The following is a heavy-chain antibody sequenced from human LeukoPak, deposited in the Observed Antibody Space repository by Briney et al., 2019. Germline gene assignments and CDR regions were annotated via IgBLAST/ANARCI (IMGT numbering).Heavy chain of an antibody. Sequence: PGRSLRLSCAASGFTFTYYAMHWVRQAPGKGLEWVSVVSNDGSNQDYTDSVKGRFTISRDNAKNSLYLQMNSLRAEETAVYYCARGLAAAGKRAFDIWGQGTMVTVSS. CDR1: GFTFTYYA. J-gene: IGHJ3*02. V-gene: IGHV3-30-3*01. D-gene: IGHD6-13*01. CDR3: ARGLAAAGKRAFDI. CDR2: VSNDGSNQ.